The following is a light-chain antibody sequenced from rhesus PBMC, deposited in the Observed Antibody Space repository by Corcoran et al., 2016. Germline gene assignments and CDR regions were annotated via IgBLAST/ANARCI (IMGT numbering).Light chain of an antibody. CDR2: GAS. J-gene: IGKJ4*01. Sequence: ETVVTQSPATLSLSPGERGTLSCRASHSAGSYLAWYQQKPGQAPRLLIYGASSRASGSPDRFSGSGAGTDVPLTISSLEPEDVGVYYCQQSSNLSLTFGGGTKVELK. V-gene: IGKV3-24*04. CDR1: HSAGSY. CDR3: QQSSNLSLT.